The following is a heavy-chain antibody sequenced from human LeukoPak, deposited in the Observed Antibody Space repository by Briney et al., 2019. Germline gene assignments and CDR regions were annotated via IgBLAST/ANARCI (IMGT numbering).Heavy chain of an antibody. CDR2: IYSGGST. J-gene: IGHJ5*02. CDR1: GFTVSSKH. Sequence: PGPSLRLSCAAPGFTVSSKHMSWVRQAPGKGLEWVSIIYSGGSTYYADSVKGRLTLSRDNSKNTLYLQMNSLRAEDTAVYYCARGSGDGYRLDQWGQGTLVSVSS. V-gene: IGHV3-53*01. D-gene: IGHD5-24*01. CDR3: ARGSGDGYRLDQ.